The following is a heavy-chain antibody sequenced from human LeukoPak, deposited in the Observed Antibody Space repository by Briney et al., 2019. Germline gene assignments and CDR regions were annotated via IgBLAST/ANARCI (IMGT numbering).Heavy chain of an antibody. CDR2: ISGSGGST. V-gene: IGHV3-23*01. Sequence: HPGGSLRLSCAASGFTFSSYAMSWVRQAPGKGLEWVSAISGSGGSTYYADSVKGRFTISRDNSKNTLYLQMNSLRAEGTAVYYCAKDRRGYSGYADYWGQGTLVTVSS. J-gene: IGHJ4*02. CDR1: GFTFSSYA. CDR3: AKDRRGYSGYADY. D-gene: IGHD5-12*01.